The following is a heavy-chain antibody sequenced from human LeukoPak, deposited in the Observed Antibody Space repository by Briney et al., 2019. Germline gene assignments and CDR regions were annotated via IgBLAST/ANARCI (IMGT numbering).Heavy chain of an antibody. CDR2: IKPDGSEK. J-gene: IGHJ5*01. Sequence: GGSLRLSCAASGFVFSASYMSWVRKAPGKGLEWVATIKPDGSEKYHVDSVSGRFTISRDNTNDSLFLQMNSLRVDDTAVYYCVRGGTYWTVSWGQGTLVNVSA. V-gene: IGHV3-7*01. CDR1: GFVFSASY. CDR3: VRGGTYWTVS.